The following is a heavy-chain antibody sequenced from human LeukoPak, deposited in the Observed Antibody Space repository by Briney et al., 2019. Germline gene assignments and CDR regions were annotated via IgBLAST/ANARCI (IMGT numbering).Heavy chain of an antibody. Sequence: GGSLRLSCVASGFTFSTYGMSWVRQAPGKGLEWVSAISGSGAGTYYADSVRGRFTISRDNSKNTLYLQMNSLRAEDTAVYYCAKGGSYYDILTGYYDFDIWGQGTMVTVSS. V-gene: IGHV3-23*01. CDR2: ISGSGAGT. J-gene: IGHJ3*02. CDR3: AKGGSYYDILTGYYDFDI. D-gene: IGHD3-9*01. CDR1: GFTFSTYG.